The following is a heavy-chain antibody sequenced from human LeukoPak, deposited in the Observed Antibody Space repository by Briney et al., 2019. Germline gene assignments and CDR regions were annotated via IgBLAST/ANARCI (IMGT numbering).Heavy chain of an antibody. Sequence: ASVKVSCKVSGYTLTVLSMHWVRQAPGKGLEWMGGFDPEDGETIYAQKFQGRVTMTEDTSTDTAYMELSSLRSEDTAVYYCATGLLRYFDWFRRGPSDAFDIWGQGTMVTVSS. CDR1: GYTLTVLS. D-gene: IGHD3-9*01. J-gene: IGHJ3*02. CDR2: FDPEDGET. V-gene: IGHV1-24*01. CDR3: ATGLLRYFDWFRRGPSDAFDI.